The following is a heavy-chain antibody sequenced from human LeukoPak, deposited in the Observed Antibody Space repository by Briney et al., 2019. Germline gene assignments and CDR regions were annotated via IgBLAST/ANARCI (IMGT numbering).Heavy chain of an antibody. J-gene: IGHJ5*02. CDR2: ISSSSSYI. Sequence: GGPLRLSCAASGFTFSSYSMNWVRQAPGKGLEWVSSISSSSSYIYYADSVKGRFTISRDNAKNSLYLQMNSLRAEDTAVYYCARAYLTGYYYNWFDPWGQGTLVTVSS. D-gene: IGHD3-9*01. CDR1: GFTFSSYS. CDR3: ARAYLTGYYYNWFDP. V-gene: IGHV3-21*01.